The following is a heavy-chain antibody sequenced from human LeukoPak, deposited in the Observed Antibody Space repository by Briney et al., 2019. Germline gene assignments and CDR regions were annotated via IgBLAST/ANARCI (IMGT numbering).Heavy chain of an antibody. CDR3: APIDYGDHKGVG. V-gene: IGHV3-21*01. J-gene: IGHJ4*02. CDR2: ISSSSSYI. Sequence: PGGSLRLSCAASGFTFSSYSMNWVRQAPGKGLEWVSSISSSSSYIYYADSVKGRFTISRDNAKNSLYLQMNSLRAEDTAVYYCAPIDYGDHKGVGWGQGTLVTVSS. D-gene: IGHD4-17*01. CDR1: GFTFSSYS.